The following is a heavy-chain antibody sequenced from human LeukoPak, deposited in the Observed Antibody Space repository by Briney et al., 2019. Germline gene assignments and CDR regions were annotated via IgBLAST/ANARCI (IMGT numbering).Heavy chain of an antibody. Sequence: GGSLRLSCAASGFTFNTYTMNWVRQAPGKGLEWVSSITASSTATFFADSVKGRFTISRDNAKNTLYLQMDSLRAEDTAMYYCAREILEPGKTHEYWGQGTLVTVSS. CDR2: ITASSTAT. J-gene: IGHJ4*02. V-gene: IGHV3-21*01. CDR3: AREILEPGKTHEY. D-gene: IGHD1-1*01. CDR1: GFTFNTYT.